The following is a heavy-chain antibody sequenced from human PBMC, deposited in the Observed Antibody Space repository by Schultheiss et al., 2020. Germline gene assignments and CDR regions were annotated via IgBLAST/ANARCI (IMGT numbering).Heavy chain of an antibody. J-gene: IGHJ6*03. V-gene: IGHV1-3*01. CDR3: ARDFEGYCSSTSCYGRYYYMDV. CDR2: INAGNGNT. CDR1: GYTFTSYA. Sequence: ASVKVSCKASGYTFTSYAMHWVRQAPGQRLEWMGWINAGNGNTKYSQKFQGRVTITRDTSASTAYMELSSLRSEDTAVYYCARDFEGYCSSTSCYGRYYYMDVWGKGTTVTVSS. D-gene: IGHD2-2*01.